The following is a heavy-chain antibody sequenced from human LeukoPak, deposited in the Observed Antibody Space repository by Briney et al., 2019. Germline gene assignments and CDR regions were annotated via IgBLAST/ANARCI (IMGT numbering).Heavy chain of an antibody. D-gene: IGHD3-16*01. CDR3: ARGGGSPDAFDI. J-gene: IGHJ3*02. CDR1: GGSINNYY. Sequence: SETLSLTCTVSGGSINNYYWRWIRQPAAKGLEWIGRIYISGSTHYNPSLKSRVTMSLDTSKNQFSLKLSSVTAADTAVYFCARGGGSPDAFDIWGQGTMVTVSS. CDR2: IYISGST. V-gene: IGHV4-4*07.